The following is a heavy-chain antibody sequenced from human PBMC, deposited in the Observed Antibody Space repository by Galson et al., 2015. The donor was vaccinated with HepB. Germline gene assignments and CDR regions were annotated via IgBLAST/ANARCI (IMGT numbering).Heavy chain of an antibody. J-gene: IGHJ6*03. CDR2: IRGGGGST. CDR3: AKAGVAAAGASSFYMDV. CDR1: GFTSSSFD. D-gene: IGHD6-13*01. Sequence: SLRLSCAASGFTSSSFDMSWVRQAPGKGLEWVASIRGGGGSTLYADPVKGRFTISRDKSKNTLYLQLNSLRVEDAAVYYCAKAGVAAAGASSFYMDVWGKGTTLTVSS. V-gene: IGHV3-23*01.